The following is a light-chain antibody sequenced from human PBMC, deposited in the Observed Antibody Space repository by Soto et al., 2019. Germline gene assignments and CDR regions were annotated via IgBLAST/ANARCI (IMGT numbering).Light chain of an antibody. Sequence: IHITHTPSALSAVXVARVTSTXXASRGIGDRLAWFQQKPGKAPQFLIQAASNLQSGVPTRFSGSGSGTDFILSINSLQPEDIATYYCLQVSSFPRTFGQGTKVDIK. CDR2: AAS. CDR1: RGIGDR. V-gene: IGKV1-12*01. J-gene: IGKJ1*01. CDR3: LQVSSFPRT.